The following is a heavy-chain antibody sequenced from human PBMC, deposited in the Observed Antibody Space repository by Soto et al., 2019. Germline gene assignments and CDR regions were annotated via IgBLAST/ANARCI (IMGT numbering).Heavy chain of an antibody. CDR2: ISYDGSNK. CDR3: AREGYSSGWAFDY. Sequence: QVQLVESGGGVVQPGRSLRLSCAASGFTFSSYGMHWVRQAPGKGLEWVAVISYDGSNKYYADSVKGRFTISRDNSKNTLYLQMNSLRAEDTAVYYCAREGYSSGWAFDYWGQGTLVTVSS. J-gene: IGHJ4*02. V-gene: IGHV3-30*03. CDR1: GFTFSSYG. D-gene: IGHD6-19*01.